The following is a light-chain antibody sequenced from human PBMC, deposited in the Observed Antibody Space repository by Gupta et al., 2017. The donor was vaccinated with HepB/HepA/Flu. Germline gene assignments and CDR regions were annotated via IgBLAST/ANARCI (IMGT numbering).Light chain of an antibody. V-gene: IGKV1-12*01. CDR3: QQANSFPPRYT. CDR1: QGFTTW. J-gene: IGKJ2*01. Sequence: DVQMTQPPSSVSASVGDRVTITCRASQGFTTWLAWYQQKPGKAPKLLIYAASSLQSGVPSRFSGSGSGTHFTLTIRSLQPEDFATYYCQQANSFPPRYTFGQGTKLEIK. CDR2: AAS.